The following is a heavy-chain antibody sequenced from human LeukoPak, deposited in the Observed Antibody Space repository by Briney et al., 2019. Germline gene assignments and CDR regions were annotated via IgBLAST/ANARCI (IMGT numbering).Heavy chain of an antibody. CDR3: AREWNSKATFDY. CDR2: IHSSGNYI. Sequence: GGSLRLSCRASASGDDFTSHSMNWVRQAPGKGLEWISYIHSSGNYIFDAASVKGRFTVSRDNARNSLYLQMNSLRVEDTAMYYCAREWNSKATFDYWGQGTLVTVSS. J-gene: IGHJ4*02. D-gene: IGHD1-1*01. V-gene: IGHV3-21*05. CDR1: ASGDDFTSHS.